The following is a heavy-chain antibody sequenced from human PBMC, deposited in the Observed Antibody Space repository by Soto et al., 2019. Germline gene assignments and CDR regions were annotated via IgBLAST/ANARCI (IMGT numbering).Heavy chain of an antibody. CDR3: ATKTEYSSGWDY. D-gene: IGHD6-19*01. Sequence: ASVKVSCKVSGYTLTELSMHWVRQAPGKGLEWMGGFDPEDGETIYAQKFQGRVTMTEDTSTDTAYMELSSLRSEDTAVYYCATKTEYSSGWDYWGQGTLVTVYS. CDR2: FDPEDGET. V-gene: IGHV1-24*01. CDR1: GYTLTELS. J-gene: IGHJ4*02.